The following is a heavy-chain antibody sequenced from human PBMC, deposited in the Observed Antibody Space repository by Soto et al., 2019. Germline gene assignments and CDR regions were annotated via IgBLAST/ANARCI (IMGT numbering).Heavy chain of an antibody. CDR1: GFSLSTSGVG. Sequence: QITLKDSGPTLVKPTQTLTLTCPFSGFSLSTSGVGVGWIRQPPGKALEWLALIYRNDDRHYSPSLKSRLTITKDNANNQVVLTMTNVEPVDTATYYCAHRTQRGFGESAFDYWGQGTLVTVSS. CDR2: IYRNDDR. J-gene: IGHJ4*02. V-gene: IGHV2-5*01. D-gene: IGHD3-16*01. CDR3: AHRTQRGFGESAFDY.